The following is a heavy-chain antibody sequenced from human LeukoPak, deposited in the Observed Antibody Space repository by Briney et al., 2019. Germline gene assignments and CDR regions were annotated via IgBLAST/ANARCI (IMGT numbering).Heavy chain of an antibody. CDR2: IYTSGSA. V-gene: IGHV4-4*07. Sequence: PLETLSLTCTVSGGSISSYYWSWIRQPAGKGLEWIGRIYTSGSANYNPSLKSRVTMSVDTSKNQFSLKLSSVTAADTAVYYCASNKECSSTSSQCGFDYWGQGTMVTVSS. D-gene: IGHD2-2*01. CDR1: GGSISSYY. CDR3: ASNKECSSTSSQCGFDY. J-gene: IGHJ4*02.